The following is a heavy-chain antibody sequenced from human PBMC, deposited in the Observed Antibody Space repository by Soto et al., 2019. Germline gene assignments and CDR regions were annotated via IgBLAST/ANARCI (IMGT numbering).Heavy chain of an antibody. V-gene: IGHV4-4*02. Sequence: QVQLQESGPGLVKPSGTLSLTCAVSGGSISSSNWWSGVRQPPGKGLEWVGEIYHSGSTNYNPSHKSRLTISVDKSKTQFSLKLSSVTAADTAVYYCARVAVAGTRFDYWGQGTLVTVSS. CDR1: GGSISSSNW. J-gene: IGHJ4*02. D-gene: IGHD6-19*01. CDR2: IYHSGST. CDR3: ARVAVAGTRFDY.